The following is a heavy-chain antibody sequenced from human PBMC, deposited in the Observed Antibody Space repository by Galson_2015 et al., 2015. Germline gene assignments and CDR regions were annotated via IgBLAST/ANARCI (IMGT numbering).Heavy chain of an antibody. CDR2: ISGSGGST. CDR1: GFTFSSYA. D-gene: IGHD3-10*01. J-gene: IGHJ4*02. CDR3: AKGTGSGRLFDY. Sequence: SRRLSCAASGFTFSSYAMRWVGQAPGKGLEWVPAISGSGGSTYYADSVKGRFTISRDNSKNTLYLQMNSLRAEDTAVYYCAKGTGSGRLFDYWGQGTLVTVSS. V-gene: IGHV3-23*01.